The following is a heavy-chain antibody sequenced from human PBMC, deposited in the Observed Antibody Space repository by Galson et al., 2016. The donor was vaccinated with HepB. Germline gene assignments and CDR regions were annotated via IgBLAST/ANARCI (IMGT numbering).Heavy chain of an antibody. CDR3: ARDVQFRFDY. Sequence: SVKVSCKASGYRFPTYGISWVRQAPGQGLEWLGWISANSGNTIYAQKFQDRVTMTRDTSVSTVYMDLRSLRSDDTAVYYCARDVQFRFDYWGQGTLVTVSS. J-gene: IGHJ4*02. V-gene: IGHV1-18*04. CDR2: ISANSGNT. CDR1: GYRFPTYG. D-gene: IGHD4-11*01.